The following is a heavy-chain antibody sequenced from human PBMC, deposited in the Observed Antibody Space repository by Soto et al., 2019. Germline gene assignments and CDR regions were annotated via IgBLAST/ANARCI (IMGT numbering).Heavy chain of an antibody. J-gene: IGHJ3*02. CDR1: GGSISSYY. Sequence: QVQLQESGPGLVKPSETLSLTCTVSGGSISSYYWSGIRQPPGKGQEWIGYIYYSGSTNYNPSLKSRVTISVDTSKNQFSLKLSSVTAADTAVYYCARMTTVTTPSDDAFDIWGQGTMVTVSS. D-gene: IGHD4-17*01. V-gene: IGHV4-59*01. CDR3: ARMTTVTTPSDDAFDI. CDR2: IYYSGST.